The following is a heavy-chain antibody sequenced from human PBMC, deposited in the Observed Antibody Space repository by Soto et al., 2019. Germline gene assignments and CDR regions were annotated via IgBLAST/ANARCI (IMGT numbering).Heavy chain of an antibody. Sequence: QVQLQESGPGLVKPSQTLSLTCTVSGGSISSAGYYWSWIRQHPGKGLEWIGYIYYSGSTYYNPSLKRRVTTPXXXSXXQFSLKLSSVTAADTAVYYCARYGSGSYYPTTFDYWGQGTLVTVSS. CDR1: GGSISSAGYY. D-gene: IGHD3-10*01. J-gene: IGHJ4*02. CDR2: IYYSGST. V-gene: IGHV4-31*03. CDR3: ARYGSGSYYPTTFDY.